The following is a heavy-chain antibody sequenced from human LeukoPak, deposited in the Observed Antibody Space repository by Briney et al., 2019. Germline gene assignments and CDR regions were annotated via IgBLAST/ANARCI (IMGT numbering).Heavy chain of an antibody. Sequence: GGSLRLSCAASGFTFVDYAMHWVRQAPGKGLEWVSGISWNSNSIGYADSVKGRFIISRDNAKDSLYLQMNSLRAEDTAVYYCARDQTTYEPWGQGTLVTVSS. J-gene: IGHJ5*02. CDR1: GFTFVDYA. D-gene: IGHD1-1*01. CDR3: ARDQTTYEP. CDR2: ISWNSNSI. V-gene: IGHV3-9*01.